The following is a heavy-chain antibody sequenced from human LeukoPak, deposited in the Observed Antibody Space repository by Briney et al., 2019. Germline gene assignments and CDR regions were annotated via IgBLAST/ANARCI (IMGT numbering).Heavy chain of an antibody. CDR1: GFTFSSYS. D-gene: IGHD3-9*01. CDR3: ARDESPYYDILTGYYDAFDI. CDR2: ISSSSSTI. Sequence: GGSLRLSCAASGFTFSSYSMNWVRQAPGKGLEWVSYISSSSSTIYYADSVKGRFTISRDNAKNSLYLQMNSLRDEDTAVYYCARDESPYYDILTGYYDAFDIWGQGTMVTVSS. V-gene: IGHV3-48*02. J-gene: IGHJ3*02.